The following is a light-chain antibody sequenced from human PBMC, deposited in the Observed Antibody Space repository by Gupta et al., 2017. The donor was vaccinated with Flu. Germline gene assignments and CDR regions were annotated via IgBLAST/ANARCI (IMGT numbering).Light chain of an antibody. J-gene: IGLJ2*01. V-gene: IGLV3-1*01. CDR3: QAWDSSSVV. Sequence: SYDLTQPPSVSVSPGQTASITCPGDKLGDKYACWYQQKPRQSPVLVIYQDSKRPSGIPGLFAGSNSGNTATLTISVTQAMDEADYYCQAWDSSSVVFGGGTKLTVL. CDR2: QDS. CDR1: KLGDKY.